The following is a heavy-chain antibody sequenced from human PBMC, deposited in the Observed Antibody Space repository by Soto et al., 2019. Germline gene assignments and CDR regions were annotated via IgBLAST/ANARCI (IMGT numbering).Heavy chain of an antibody. Sequence: PSETLSLTCTVSGGSISSSSYYWGWIRQPPGKGLEWIGSIYYSGSTYYNPSLKSRVTISVDTSKNQFSLKLSSVTAADTAVYYCARHPSIAAAGGTNNWFDPWGQGTLVTVS. CDR3: ARHPSIAAAGGTNNWFDP. D-gene: IGHD6-13*01. CDR1: GGSISSSSYY. CDR2: IYYSGST. J-gene: IGHJ5*02. V-gene: IGHV4-39*01.